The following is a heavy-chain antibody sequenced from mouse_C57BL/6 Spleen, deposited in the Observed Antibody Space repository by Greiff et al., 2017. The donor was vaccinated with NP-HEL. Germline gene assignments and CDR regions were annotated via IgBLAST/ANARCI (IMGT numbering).Heavy chain of an antibody. J-gene: IGHJ3*01. Sequence: EVKLMESGGGLVKPGGSLKLSCAASGFTFSSYAMSWVRQTPEKRLEWVATISDGGSYTYYPDNVKGRFTISRDNAKNNLYLQMSHLKSEDTAMYYCARDWGYGSSDLAYWGQGTLVTVSA. V-gene: IGHV5-4*01. CDR1: GFTFSSYA. CDR3: ARDWGYGSSDLAY. CDR2: ISDGGSYT. D-gene: IGHD1-1*01.